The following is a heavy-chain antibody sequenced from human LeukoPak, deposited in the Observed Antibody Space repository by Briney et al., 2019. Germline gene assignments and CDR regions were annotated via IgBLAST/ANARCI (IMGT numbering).Heavy chain of an antibody. CDR2: INWNGGST. CDR3: ARVRYGSGSYYNYYYYMDV. D-gene: IGHD3-10*01. V-gene: IGHV3-20*04. CDR1: GFTFDAYG. J-gene: IGHJ6*03. Sequence: GGSLRLSCAASGFTFDAYGMSWVRQAPGKGLERVSGINWNGGSTGYADSVKGRFTISRDNAKNSLYLQMNSLRAEDTALYYCARVRYGSGSYYNYYYYMDVWGKGTTLTVSS.